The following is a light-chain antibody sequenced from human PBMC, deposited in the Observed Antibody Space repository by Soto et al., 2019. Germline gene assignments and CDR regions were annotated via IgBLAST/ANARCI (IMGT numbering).Light chain of an antibody. CDR3: QSYDSSLSAPYV. CDR1: SSNIGAGYN. CDR2: GNS. V-gene: IGLV1-40*01. J-gene: IGLJ1*01. Sequence: QSVLTQPPSVSGAPGQTVTISCTGGSSNIGAGYNVHWYQQLPGTAPKLLIYGNSNRPSGVPDRFSGSKSGTSASLAITGLQAEDEADYYCQSYDSSLSAPYVFGTGTKVTVL.